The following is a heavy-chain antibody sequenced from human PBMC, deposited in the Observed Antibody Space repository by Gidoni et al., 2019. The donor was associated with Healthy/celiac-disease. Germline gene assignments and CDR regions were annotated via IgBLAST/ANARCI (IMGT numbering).Heavy chain of an antibody. CDR3: ARGMVRGQTENYYYYGMDV. V-gene: IGHV4-34*01. CDR2: INHSGST. Sequence: QVQLQQWGAGLLKPSETLSLTCAVYGGSFSGSSWTWIRQPPGKGLRWIGEINHSGSTNYNPSLKSRVTISVDTSKNQFSLKLSSVTAADTAVYYCARGMVRGQTENYYYYGMDVWGQGTTVTVSS. CDR1: GGSFSGSS. J-gene: IGHJ6*02. D-gene: IGHD3-10*01.